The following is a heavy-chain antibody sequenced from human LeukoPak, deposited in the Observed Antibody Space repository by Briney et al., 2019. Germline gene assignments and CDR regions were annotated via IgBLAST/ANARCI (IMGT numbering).Heavy chain of an antibody. J-gene: IGHJ4*02. CDR1: GFTFNNYA. CDR3: ARDDSRALDHFDY. CDR2: ISASGGHS. D-gene: IGHD3-22*01. V-gene: IGHV3-23*01. Sequence: PGGSLRLSCAASGFTFNNYAMSWVRQAPGKGLEWVAGISASGGHSYYPDSVKGRFAISRDSSKNTLYLELNSLKVEDTAIYYCARDDSRALDHFDYWGQGTVVTVSS.